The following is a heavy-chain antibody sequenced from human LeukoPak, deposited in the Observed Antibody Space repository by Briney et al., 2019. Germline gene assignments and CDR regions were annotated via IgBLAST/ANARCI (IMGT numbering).Heavy chain of an antibody. CDR2: INPSGGST. CDR3: AREDYYDSSGYRGYYFDH. Sequence: ASVKVSCKASGYTFTSYYMHWVRQAPGQGLEWMGIINPSGGSTSYAQKFQGRVTMTRDTSTSTVYMELSSLRSEDTAVYYCAREDYYDSSGYRGYYFDHWGQGTLVTVSS. J-gene: IGHJ4*02. D-gene: IGHD3-22*01. CDR1: GYTFTSYY. V-gene: IGHV1-46*01.